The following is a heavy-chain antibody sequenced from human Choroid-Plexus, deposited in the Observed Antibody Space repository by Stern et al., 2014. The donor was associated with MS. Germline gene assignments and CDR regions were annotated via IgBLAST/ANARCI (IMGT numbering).Heavy chain of an antibody. V-gene: IGHV3-30*18. Sequence: LQLVESGGGVAQPGRPLILSRAASGFTFSNFGMHWVRQAPGKGLEWVALISYDGSDKYYADSVKGRFTIFRDNSKNTLYMHMNSLRAEDTAVYYCAKDRQWSTYFFDYWGQGSLVTVSS. D-gene: IGHD2-15*01. J-gene: IGHJ4*02. CDR3: AKDRQWSTYFFDY. CDR2: ISYDGSDK. CDR1: GFTFSNFG.